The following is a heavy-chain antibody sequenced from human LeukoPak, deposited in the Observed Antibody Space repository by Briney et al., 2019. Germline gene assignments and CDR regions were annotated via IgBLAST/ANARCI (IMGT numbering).Heavy chain of an antibody. D-gene: IGHD2-21*02. CDR2: ISDSGST. CDR1: GGSINGYY. J-gene: IGHJ5*02. Sequence: SETLSLTCTVSGGSINGYYWTWIRQPPGKGLEWIGYISDSGSTNYSPSLKSRVTMSVDSSNTEFSLRLNSVTAADTAVYYCARVFRGEVTSNWFDPWGQGTLVTVSS. CDR3: ARVFRGEVTSNWFDP. V-gene: IGHV4-59*01.